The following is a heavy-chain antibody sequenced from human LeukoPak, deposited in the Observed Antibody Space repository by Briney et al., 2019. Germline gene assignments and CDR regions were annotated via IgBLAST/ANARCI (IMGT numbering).Heavy chain of an antibody. D-gene: IGHD6-13*01. CDR1: GFTFSNYD. CDR2: IWYDGINN. V-gene: IGHV3-33*01. CDR3: ASDYSRTSFDY. Sequence: GRSLRLSCAASGFTFSNYDMHWVRQAPGKGLEWVAVIWYDGINNYYADSVKGRFSISRDNSKNALYLQMNSLSAEDTAVYFCASDYSRTSFDYWGQGTLVTVSS. J-gene: IGHJ4*02.